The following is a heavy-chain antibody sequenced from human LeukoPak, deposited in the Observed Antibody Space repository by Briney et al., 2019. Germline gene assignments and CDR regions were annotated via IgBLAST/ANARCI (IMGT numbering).Heavy chain of an antibody. J-gene: IGHJ4*02. D-gene: IGHD6-19*01. CDR1: GFTFDDYA. V-gene: IGHV3-9*01. CDR2: ISWNSGSI. Sequence: GWSLRLSCAASGFTFDDYAMHWVRQAPGKGLEWVSGISWNSGSIGYADSVKGRFTISRDNAKNSLYLQMNSLRAEDTALYYCAKDTAAVAGTGYFDYWGQGTLVTVSS. CDR3: AKDTAAVAGTGYFDY.